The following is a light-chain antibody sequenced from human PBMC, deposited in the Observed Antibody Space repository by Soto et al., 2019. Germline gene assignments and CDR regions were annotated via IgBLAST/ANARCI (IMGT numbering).Light chain of an antibody. V-gene: IGKV2-28*01. CDR3: MQARQTPFT. Sequence: DIVMSQSPLSLPVTPGEPASISCRSSQSLLHSNGYNYLDWYLQKPGQSPQLLIYLGSNRASGVPDRFSGRGSGTDFTLKISRVEAEDVGVYYCMQARQTPFTFGPGTKVDIK. J-gene: IGKJ3*01. CDR1: QSLLHSNGYNY. CDR2: LGS.